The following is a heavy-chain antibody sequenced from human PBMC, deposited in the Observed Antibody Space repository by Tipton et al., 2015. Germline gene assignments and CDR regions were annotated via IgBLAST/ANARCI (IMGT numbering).Heavy chain of an antibody. CDR2: TSYTDNV. D-gene: IGHD5-24*01. V-gene: IGHV4-61*01. CDR1: GGSVTSGNYY. Sequence: GLVKPSEILSLTCNVSGGSVTSGNYYWSWIRQPPGKGLEWIGYTSYTDNVHYNPSLESRVTISVDTSKNQFSLTLNSVTAADTAVYYCARDLEHGMDVWGQGTTVTVSS. CDR3: ARDLEHGMDV. J-gene: IGHJ6*02.